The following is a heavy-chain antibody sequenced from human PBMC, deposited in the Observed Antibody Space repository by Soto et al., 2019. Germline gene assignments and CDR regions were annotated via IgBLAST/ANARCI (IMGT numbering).Heavy chain of an antibody. CDR1: GFTFSSYG. V-gene: IGHV3-33*01. Sequence: QVQLVESGGGVVQPGRSLRLSCAASGFTFSSYGMHWVRQAPGKGLEWVAFIWHDGGNKFYAESVKGRFTISRDNSKNTLYLQMTSLSAEDTVMYYCARDRDVNTGVGKDYWGQGTLVTVSS. CDR3: ARDRDVNTGVGKDY. D-gene: IGHD1-26*01. CDR2: IWHDGGNK. J-gene: IGHJ4*02.